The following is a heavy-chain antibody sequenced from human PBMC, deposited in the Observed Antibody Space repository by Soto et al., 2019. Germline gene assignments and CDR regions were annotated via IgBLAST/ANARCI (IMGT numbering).Heavy chain of an antibody. D-gene: IGHD2-2*01. CDR1: GYSISTGFN. V-gene: IGHV4-38-2*02. Sequence: SETLSLTCAVSGYSISTGFNWAWIRQPPGKGLEWIGSIYHGGITYYNLSLKSRVTISSDASKNQIYLRLSSVTAADTARYYRARDWGTGFYQLDSWGQGTLVTVSS. CDR2: IYHGGIT. J-gene: IGHJ4*02. CDR3: ARDWGTGFYQLDS.